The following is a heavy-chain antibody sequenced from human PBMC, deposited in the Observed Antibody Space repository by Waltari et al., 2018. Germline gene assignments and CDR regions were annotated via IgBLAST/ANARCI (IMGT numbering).Heavy chain of an antibody. Sequence: QVQLVESGGGVVQPGMSLRLSCDASGFRLSPFGMHWVRQAPGKGLGWVALASFDGSTTYYADSVRGRFTISRDNSKNTLYLDINTLRVDDTAIYYCAKDAFGNTYLDHWGQGTLVTVSS. CDR1: GFRLSPFG. J-gene: IGHJ5*02. V-gene: IGHV3-30*18. CDR2: ASFDGSTT. D-gene: IGHD3-10*01. CDR3: AKDAFGNTYLDH.